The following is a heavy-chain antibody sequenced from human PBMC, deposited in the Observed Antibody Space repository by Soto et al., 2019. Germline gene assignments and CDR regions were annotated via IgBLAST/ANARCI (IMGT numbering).Heavy chain of an antibody. Sequence: QVQLVQSGAEVRKPGSSVKVSCKASGGTFSRHAISWVRQAPGQGLEWMEGIIPVFGTANHAQKFQGRVTIIPDESASTVYMELSSLRSEDTAMYYCARGWGYDSNDYYYAYLGQGTLVIVSS. CDR3: ARGWGYDSNDYYYAY. D-gene: IGHD3-22*01. V-gene: IGHV1-69*01. CDR2: IIPVFGTA. J-gene: IGHJ4*02. CDR1: GGTFSRHA.